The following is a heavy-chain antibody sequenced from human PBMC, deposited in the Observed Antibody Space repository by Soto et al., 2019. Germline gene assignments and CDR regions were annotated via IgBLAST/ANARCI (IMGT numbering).Heavy chain of an antibody. CDR3: AKDLFPTSGQRFFFES. D-gene: IGHD2-21*01. CDR2: ILHDETP. J-gene: IGHJ4*02. Sequence: EVKLLQSGGGLVQPGGSLRLSCAASGFTFSTYAMTWVRQAPGRGLEWVSTILHDETPFYTDSVKGRFTISRDNVRGTLYLQMNGLRVEDAALYFCAKDLFPTSGQRFFFESWGQGSRVTVSS. CDR1: GFTFSTYA. V-gene: IGHV3-23*01.